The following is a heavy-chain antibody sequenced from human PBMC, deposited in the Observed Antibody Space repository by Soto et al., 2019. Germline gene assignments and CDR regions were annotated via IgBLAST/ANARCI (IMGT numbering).Heavy chain of an antibody. D-gene: IGHD3-3*01. Sequence: QVQLVQSGAEVKKPGASVKVSCKASGYTFITYGMSWVRQAPGQGLEWMGWISADNGDTKYGQKFLGRVTMTTDTSTSKAYMELRSLTSDGPARYYCGGGLKGDFFYWGQGTVVTVS. V-gene: IGHV1-18*01. J-gene: IGHJ4*02. CDR1: GYTFITYG. CDR2: ISADNGDT. CDR3: GGGLKGDFFY.